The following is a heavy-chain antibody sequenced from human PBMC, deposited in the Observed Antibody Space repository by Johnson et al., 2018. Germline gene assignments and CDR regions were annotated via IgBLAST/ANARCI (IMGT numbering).Heavy chain of an antibody. CDR1: GGSFSGYY. CDR3: ARGDDYYYYMDV. V-gene: IGHV4-34*01. CDR2: INHSGST. J-gene: IGHJ6*03. Sequence: VQLQQWGAGLLKPSETLSLTCAVYGGSFSGYYWSWIRQPPGKGLEWIGEINHSGSTNYNPSLKSRVTISEDTSKNQFSLKLSSVTAADTAVYYWARGDDYYYYMDVWGKGTTVTVSS.